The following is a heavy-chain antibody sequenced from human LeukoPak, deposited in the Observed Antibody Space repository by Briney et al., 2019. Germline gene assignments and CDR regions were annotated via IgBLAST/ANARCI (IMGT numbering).Heavy chain of an antibody. D-gene: IGHD2-2*01. CDR3: ARGFCSSTSCYQGPFDF. Sequence: GGSLRLSCAASGFIFSSAWMTWVRQAPGKGLEWVGRIKNKTNGGTTDYAAPVKGRFIISRDDSKNTLYLQMNSLRTEDTAVYYCARGFCSSTSCYQGPFDFWGQGTLVTVSS. V-gene: IGHV3-15*01. CDR2: IKNKTNGGTT. CDR1: GFIFSSAW. J-gene: IGHJ4*02.